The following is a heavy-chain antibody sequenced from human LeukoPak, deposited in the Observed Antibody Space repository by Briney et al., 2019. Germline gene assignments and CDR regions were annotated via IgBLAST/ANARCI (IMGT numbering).Heavy chain of an antibody. CDR3: ARDLYGDYAHDY. CDR2: ISSSSTDI. Sequence: GGSLRLSCAASGFTFSSYWMSWVRQAPGKGLEWVSSISSSSTDIYYADSVKGRFTISRDNAKNSLYLQMHSLRAEDTAVYYCARDLYGDYAHDYWGQGTLVTVSS. D-gene: IGHD4-17*01. J-gene: IGHJ4*02. CDR1: GFTFSSYW. V-gene: IGHV3-21*01.